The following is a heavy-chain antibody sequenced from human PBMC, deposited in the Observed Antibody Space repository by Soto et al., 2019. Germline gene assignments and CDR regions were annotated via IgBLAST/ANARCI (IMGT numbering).Heavy chain of an antibody. V-gene: IGHV4-30-2*01. Sequence: PSETLSLTCAVSGGSISSYVSSGGFAWSWIRQPPGKGLEWIGYIYQSGRTYYNPSLKSRVTLSVDRSKNQFSLRLSSVTAADTAVYYCGRLVTASAGSWFDPWGQGNLVTVSS. J-gene: IGHJ5*02. CDR3: GRLVTASAGSWFDP. D-gene: IGHD2-21*02. CDR1: GGSISSYVSSGGFA. CDR2: IYQSGRT.